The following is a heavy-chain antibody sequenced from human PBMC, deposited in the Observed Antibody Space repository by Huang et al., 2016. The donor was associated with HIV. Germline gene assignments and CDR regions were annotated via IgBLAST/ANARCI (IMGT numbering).Heavy chain of an antibody. CDR1: GGSFSGYY. CDR3: AREKMMSWLDDHDAFDI. Sequence: QVQLQQWGAGLLKPSATLSLTCAVYGGSFSGYYWSWIRQSPGEGLEWIGEINHSGSTNYNPSLKSRLTVSVETSKNQFAVKLSSVTAADTAVYYCAREKMMSWLDDHDAFDIWGQGTMVTVSS. D-gene: IGHD1-1*01. J-gene: IGHJ3*02. V-gene: IGHV4-34*01. CDR2: INHSGST.